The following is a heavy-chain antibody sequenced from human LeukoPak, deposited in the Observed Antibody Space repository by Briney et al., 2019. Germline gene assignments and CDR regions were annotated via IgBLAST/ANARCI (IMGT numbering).Heavy chain of an antibody. Sequence: GESLKISCKGSGYRFSNYWIAWVRQMPGKGLEYMGIIYPDDSETRYSPSFEGQVTISADRSTSTAYLQWSSLNASDTAMYYCARTNTGGGYHYYGMDVWGQGTTVIVS. CDR2: IYPDDSET. D-gene: IGHD3-16*02. CDR1: GYRFSNYW. J-gene: IGHJ6*02. V-gene: IGHV5-51*01. CDR3: ARTNTGGGYHYYGMDV.